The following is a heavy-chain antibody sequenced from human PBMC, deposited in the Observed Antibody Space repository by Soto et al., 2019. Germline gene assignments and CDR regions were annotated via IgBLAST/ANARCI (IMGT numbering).Heavy chain of an antibody. CDR3: ARDSSGLDYVWGSYRYHGMDV. D-gene: IGHD3-16*02. Sequence: SQTLSLTCAISGDSVSSNSAAWNWIRQSPSRGLEWLGRTYYRSKWYNDYAVSVKSRITINPDTSKNQFSLQLNSVTPEDTAVYYCARDSSGLDYVWGSYRYHGMDVWGQGTTVTVSS. CDR1: GDSVSSNSAA. J-gene: IGHJ6*02. CDR2: TYYRSKWYN. V-gene: IGHV6-1*01.